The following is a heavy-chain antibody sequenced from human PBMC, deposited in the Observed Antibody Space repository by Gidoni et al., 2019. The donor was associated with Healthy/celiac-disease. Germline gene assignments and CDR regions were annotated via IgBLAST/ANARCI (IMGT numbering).Heavy chain of an antibody. CDR3: ARGEWFGELLFVSYYYGMDV. CDR1: GGSFSGYY. D-gene: IGHD3-10*01. Sequence: QVQLQQWGAGLLKPSDTLSLTCAVYGGSFSGYYWSWTRQPPGKGLEWIGEINHSGSTNYNPSLKSRVTISVDTSKNQFSLKLSSVTAADTAVYYCARGEWFGELLFVSYYYGMDVWGQGTTVTVSS. V-gene: IGHV4-34*01. CDR2: INHSGST. J-gene: IGHJ6*02.